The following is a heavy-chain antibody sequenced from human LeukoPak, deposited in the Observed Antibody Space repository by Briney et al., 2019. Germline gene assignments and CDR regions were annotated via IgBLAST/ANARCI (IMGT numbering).Heavy chain of an antibody. V-gene: IGHV1-69*13. CDR3: ASAVEMATTADY. CDR2: IIPIFGTA. CDR1: GATXTSYA. D-gene: IGHD5-24*01. J-gene: IGHJ4*02. Sequence: SVKVSCTASGATXTSYAISWVRQAPGQGLEWMGGIIPIFGTANYAQKFQGRVTITADESTSTAYMELSSLRSEDTAVYYCASAVEMATTADYWGQGTLVTVSS.